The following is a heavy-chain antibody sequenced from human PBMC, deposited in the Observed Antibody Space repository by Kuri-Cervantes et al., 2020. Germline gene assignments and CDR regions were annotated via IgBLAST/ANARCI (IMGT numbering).Heavy chain of an antibody. CDR2: IIPVFGTA. V-gene: IGHV1-69*05. D-gene: IGHD5-24*01. CDR3: ARDRREMGGVVAFGI. CDR1: GGTFSSYA. Sequence: SVKVSCKASGGTFSSYAISWVRQAPGQGLEWMGGIIPVFGTANYAQKFQGRVTITTDDSTTTAYMELTSLMSDDTAMYYCARDRREMGGVVAFGIWGQGTMVTVSS. J-gene: IGHJ3*02.